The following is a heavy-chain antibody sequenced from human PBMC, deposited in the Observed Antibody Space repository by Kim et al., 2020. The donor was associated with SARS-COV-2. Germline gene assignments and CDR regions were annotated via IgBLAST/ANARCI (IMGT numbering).Heavy chain of an antibody. CDR2: ISAYNGNT. CDR1: GYTFSNYG. CDR3: ARDTYYYDRSGYPGEP. V-gene: IGHV1-18*01. D-gene: IGHD3-22*01. J-gene: IGHJ5*02. Sequence: ASVKVSCKASGYTFSNYGISWVRQAPGQGLEWMGWISAYNGNTNYAQKFQGRVTMTTDSSTSTAYMELRSLRSDDTAVYYCARDTYYYDRSGYPGEPWGQGTLVTVSS.